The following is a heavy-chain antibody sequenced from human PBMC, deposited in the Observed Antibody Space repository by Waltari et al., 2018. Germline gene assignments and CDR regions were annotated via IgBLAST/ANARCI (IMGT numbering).Heavy chain of an antibody. Sequence: QEQLVESGGGVVQPGRSLRLSCAASGFSFNTFPMHWVRQAPGKGLEWGALIASDESNIEYAESVKGRFTISRDNSKKTLNLQMNSLTSDDTAVYYCARDLGHCDNGVCWHDPFDLWGQGTVVTVSS. CDR1: GFSFNTFP. V-gene: IGHV3-30-3*01. D-gene: IGHD2-8*01. J-gene: IGHJ3*01. CDR3: ARDLGHCDNGVCWHDPFDL. CDR2: IASDESNI.